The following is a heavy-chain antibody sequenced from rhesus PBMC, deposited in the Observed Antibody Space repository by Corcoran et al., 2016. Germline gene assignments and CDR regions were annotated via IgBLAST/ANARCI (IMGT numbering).Heavy chain of an antibody. Sequence: QVQLQESGPGLVKPSETLSLTCAVSGDSISTYHWWTWIRQPPGKGPEWIGNAGGSLYGTYYNPPLKSRVTSSKDTSKNHFSLNLRAVTAADTAVYFWARHPFPYGAMDVWGRGILVTVSS. D-gene: IGHD3-9*01. CDR1: GDSISTYHW. CDR2: AGGSLYGT. J-gene: IGHJ5-2*02. CDR3: ARHPFPYGAMDV. V-gene: IGHV4-65*02.